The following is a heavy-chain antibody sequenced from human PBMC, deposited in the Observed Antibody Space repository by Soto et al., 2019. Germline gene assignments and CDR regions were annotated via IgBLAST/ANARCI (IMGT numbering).Heavy chain of an antibody. Sequence: PGESLKISCKGSGDSLTTYWIAWVRQMPGKGLEWMGRLDPNDSYTKYSPSFQGQITLSTDKSISTAYLQWSSLKASDTAIYYCTRQRGLDRPFDTWGQGTLVTVSS. J-gene: IGHJ4*01. CDR1: GDSLTTYW. CDR2: LDPNDSYT. D-gene: IGHD5-12*01. V-gene: IGHV5-10-1*01. CDR3: TRQRGLDRPFDT.